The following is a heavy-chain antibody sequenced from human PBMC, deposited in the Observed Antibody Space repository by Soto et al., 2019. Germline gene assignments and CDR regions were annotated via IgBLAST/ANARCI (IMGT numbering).Heavy chain of an antibody. D-gene: IGHD5-12*01. CDR2: MFWDDDK. Sequence: QITLKESGPTLVKPTQTLTLTCSFSGFSLSTRGVGVGWIRQPPGKALEWLALMFWDDDKWYSPSLRSRLTITEDTSKNQVVLTRTNMDPVDTATYYCAHRSRGYAYYFDQWGQGTLVTVSS. CDR3: AHRSRGYAYYFDQ. V-gene: IGHV2-5*02. CDR1: GFSLSTRGVG. J-gene: IGHJ4*02.